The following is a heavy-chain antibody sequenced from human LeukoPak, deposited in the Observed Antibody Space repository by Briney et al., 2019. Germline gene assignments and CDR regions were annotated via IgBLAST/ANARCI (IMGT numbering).Heavy chain of an antibody. D-gene: IGHD3-10*01. Sequence: SETLSLTCTVSGGSISGYYWSWIQQPAGKGLEWIGRIYTSGNTNYNPSLKSRVTMSVDTSKNQFSLKLSSVTAADTAVYYCARDPISTNHYGSGSYYNPPNWFDPWGQGTLVTVSS. J-gene: IGHJ5*02. V-gene: IGHV4-4*07. CDR2: IYTSGNT. CDR1: GGSISGYY. CDR3: ARDPISTNHYGSGSYYNPPNWFDP.